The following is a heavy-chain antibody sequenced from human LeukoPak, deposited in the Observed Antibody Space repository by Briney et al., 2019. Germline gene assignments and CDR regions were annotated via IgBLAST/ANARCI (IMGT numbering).Heavy chain of an antibody. CDR2: IYPGDSDT. CDR3: ARHTPGGCSGGSCYPWYYYYMDV. Sequence: GESLRISCKGSGYSFTSYWIGWVRQLPGKGLELMGIIYPGDSDTRYSPSFQGQVTISADKSISTAYLQWSSLKASDTAMYYCARHTPGGCSGGSCYPWYYYYMDVWGKGTTVTVSS. CDR1: GYSFTSYW. J-gene: IGHJ6*03. V-gene: IGHV5-51*01. D-gene: IGHD2-15*01.